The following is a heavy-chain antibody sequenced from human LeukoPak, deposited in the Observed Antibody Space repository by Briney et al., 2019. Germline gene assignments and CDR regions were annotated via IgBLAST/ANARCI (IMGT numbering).Heavy chain of an antibody. V-gene: IGHV3-74*01. CDR3: ARVRWGGLYYFDY. CDR1: GFTFSSYW. CDR2: INDDGRST. J-gene: IGHJ4*02. D-gene: IGHD3-16*01. Sequence: GGSLRLSCAASGFTFSSYWMHWVRQAPGKGLVEVSRINDDGRSTSYADSVKGRFTISRDNAKNTLYLQMNSLRAEDTAVYYCARVRWGGLYYFDYWGQGTLVTVSS.